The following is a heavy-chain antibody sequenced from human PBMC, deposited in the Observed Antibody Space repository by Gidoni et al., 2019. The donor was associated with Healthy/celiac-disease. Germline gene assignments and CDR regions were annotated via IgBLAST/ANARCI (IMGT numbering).Heavy chain of an antibody. J-gene: IGHJ4*02. D-gene: IGHD6-19*01. V-gene: IGHV4-34*01. CDR2: INHSGST. CDR3: ARVTSPPVAGTDY. Sequence: QVQLQQWGAGLLKPSETLSLTCAVYGGSFSGYYWSWIRQPPGKGLEWIGEINHSGSTNYNPSLKSRVTISVDTSKNQFSLKLSSVTAADTAVYYCARVTSPPVAGTDYWGQGTLVTVSS. CDR1: GGSFSGYY.